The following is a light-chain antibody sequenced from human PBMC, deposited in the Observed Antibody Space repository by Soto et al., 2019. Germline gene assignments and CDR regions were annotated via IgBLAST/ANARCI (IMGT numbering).Light chain of an antibody. V-gene: IGKV3-20*01. CDR1: QSVTSSY. Sequence: IVLTQSQDTLSLSPGERATLSCRASQSVTSSYLAWYQQKHGLAPRHLIFGASSRAPGIPDRFSGSGSGTDLPLTITTLGPEDFSVYYCQLYGRSRYPCGQGTNLDIK. CDR3: QLYGRSRYP. J-gene: IGKJ2*01. CDR2: GAS.